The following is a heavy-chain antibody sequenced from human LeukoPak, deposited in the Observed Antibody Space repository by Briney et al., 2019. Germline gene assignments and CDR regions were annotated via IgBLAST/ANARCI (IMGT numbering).Heavy chain of an antibody. V-gene: IGHV3-30*18. D-gene: IGHD3-10*01. CDR1: GFTSNNFG. Sequence: GGSLRLSCAASGFTSNNFGMHWVRQAPGKGLERVAVISTDGNYKHSADSVKGRFNISGENSKNPLYMQMNSLRVEDTAVYYCAKDRLWFGEKHLDYWGQGTPVTVS. CDR3: AKDRLWFGEKHLDY. J-gene: IGHJ4*02. CDR2: ISTDGNYK.